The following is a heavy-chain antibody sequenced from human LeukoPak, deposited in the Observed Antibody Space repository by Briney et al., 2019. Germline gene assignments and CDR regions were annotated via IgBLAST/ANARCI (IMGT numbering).Heavy chain of an antibody. CDR1: GGSFSGYC. CDR2: LYYSGST. J-gene: IGHJ3*02. Sequence: KPSETLSLTCTVYGGSFSGYCWSWIRQPPGKGLEWIGYLYYSGSTNSNPSLKSRVTMSVDTSKNQFSLKLRSVTAADTAVYYCARGGSGISNAFDIWGQGTMVTVSS. CDR3: ARGGSGISNAFDI. V-gene: IGHV4-59*01. D-gene: IGHD3-10*01.